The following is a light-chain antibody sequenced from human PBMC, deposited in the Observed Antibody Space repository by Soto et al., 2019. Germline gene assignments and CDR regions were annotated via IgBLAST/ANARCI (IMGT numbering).Light chain of an antibody. Sequence: EIVMTQSPDTLSVSPGERATLSCRASQSVSSNLAWYQQKPGQAPMLLIYGASTRATGITARFSGSGSGTVFTLTISSLQSEDFAVYYCQQYNIWPLTFGQGTRLEIK. CDR1: QSVSSN. V-gene: IGKV3-15*01. CDR2: GAS. CDR3: QQYNIWPLT. J-gene: IGKJ5*01.